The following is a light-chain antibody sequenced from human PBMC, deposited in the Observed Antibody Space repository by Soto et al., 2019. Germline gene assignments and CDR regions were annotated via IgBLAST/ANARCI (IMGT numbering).Light chain of an antibody. CDR3: QQYGSSPPIT. J-gene: IGKJ3*01. V-gene: IGKV3-20*01. CDR2: GAS. Sequence: EIVLTQTPGTLSLSPGERATLSCRASESVSSNYLAWYQQKPGQAPRILIYGASSRATGIPDRFSGSGSGTDFTLTISRLEPEDFAVYYCQQYGSSPPITFGPGTKVDIK. CDR1: ESVSSNY.